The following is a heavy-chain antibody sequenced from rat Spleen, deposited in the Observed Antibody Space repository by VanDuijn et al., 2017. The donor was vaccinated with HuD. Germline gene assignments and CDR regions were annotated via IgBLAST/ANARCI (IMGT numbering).Heavy chain of an antibody. CDR1: GFTLSDYV. V-gene: IGHV5-22*01. D-gene: IGHD1-6*01. Sequence: EVQLAESDGGLVQPGRSLKLSCAASGFTLSDYVMHWIRQAPTKGLEWVASISYEGSSTYYGDSVKGRFTISRDNAKSTLYLQMNSLRSEDTATYYCARHSGGLFDYWGQGVMVTVSS. J-gene: IGHJ2*01. CDR2: ISYEGSST. CDR3: ARHSGGLFDY.